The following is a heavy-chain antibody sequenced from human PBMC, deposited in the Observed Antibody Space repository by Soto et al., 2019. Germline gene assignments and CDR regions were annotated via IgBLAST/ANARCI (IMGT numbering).Heavy chain of an antibody. D-gene: IGHD5-18*01. J-gene: IGHJ4*01. CDR1: GFTFSSYW. Sequence: GGSLRLSCAASGFTFSSYWIHWVRQAPGKGLVWVSRINSDGISTSYADSVKGRFTISRDNAKNTLYLQMNSLRAEDTAVYYCARPTYRYGYFGLGYRGHGTLV. V-gene: IGHV3-74*01. CDR3: ARPTYRYGYFGLGY. CDR2: INSDGIST.